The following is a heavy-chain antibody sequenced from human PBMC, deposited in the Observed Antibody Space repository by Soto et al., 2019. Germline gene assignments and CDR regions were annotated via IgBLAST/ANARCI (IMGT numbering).Heavy chain of an antibody. D-gene: IGHD3-16*01. J-gene: IGHJ3*02. CDR1: GGSISSGDYY. CDR3: ARVGLLSNYAFDI. V-gene: IGHV4-30-4*01. Sequence: QVQLQESGPGLVKPSQTLSLTCTVSGGSISSGDYYWSWIRQPPGKGLEWIGYIYYSGSTYYNPSLKSRVTISVDTSKHQFSLKLSAVTAADTAVYYCARVGLLSNYAFDIWGQGTMVTVSS. CDR2: IYYSGST.